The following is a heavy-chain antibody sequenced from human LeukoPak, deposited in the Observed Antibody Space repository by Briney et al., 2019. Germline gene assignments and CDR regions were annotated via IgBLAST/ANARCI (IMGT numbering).Heavy chain of an antibody. CDR3: TKDLSALQWAGDETTVTEGY. J-gene: IGHJ4*02. V-gene: IGHV3-23*01. CDR1: GFTFSSYA. CDR2: ITNGGTT. Sequence: PGGSLRLSCTASGFTFSSYAMNWVRQAPGKGLDWVSVITNGGTTYYADSVKGRFTISRDNFKSTLFLQMNSLRAEDTAIYYCTKDLSALQWAGDETTVTEGYWGQGTLVTVSS. D-gene: IGHD4-17*01.